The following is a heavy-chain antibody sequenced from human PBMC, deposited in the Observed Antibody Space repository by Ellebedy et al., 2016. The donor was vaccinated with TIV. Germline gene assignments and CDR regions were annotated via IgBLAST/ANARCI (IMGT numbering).Heavy chain of an antibody. CDR2: ISSSSSYI. V-gene: IGHV3-21*01. J-gene: IGHJ4*02. CDR3: ARTPDSYYYDSSGYHDY. D-gene: IGHD3-22*01. Sequence: GESLKISXAASGFTFSSYSMNWVRQAPGKGLEWVSSISSSSSYIYYADSVKGRFTISRDNAKNSLYLQMNSLRAEDTAVYYCARTPDSYYYDSSGYHDYWGQGTLVTVSS. CDR1: GFTFSSYS.